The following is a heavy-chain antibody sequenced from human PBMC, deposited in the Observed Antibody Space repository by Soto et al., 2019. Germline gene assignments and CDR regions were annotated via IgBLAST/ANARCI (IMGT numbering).Heavy chain of an antibody. CDR1: GGSISSYY. J-gene: IGHJ4*02. V-gene: IGHV4-59*01. D-gene: IGHD1-26*01. CDR2: IYYSGST. Sequence: SETLSLTCTVSGGSISSYYWSWIRQPPGKGLEWIGYIYYSGSTNYNPSLKSRVTISVDTSKNQFSLKLSSVTAAYTAVYYCASGDSGSYLTYFDYWGQGTLVTVSS. CDR3: ASGDSGSYLTYFDY.